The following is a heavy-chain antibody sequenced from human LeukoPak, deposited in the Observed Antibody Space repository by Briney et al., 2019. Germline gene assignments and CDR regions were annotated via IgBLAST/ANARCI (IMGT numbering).Heavy chain of an antibody. J-gene: IGHJ5*02. Sequence: ASVKVSCKSSGYSFTGYYMHWVRQAPGQGLEWMGWINPNSGGTNYAQKFQGRVTMTSDTSISTAYMELSRLRSDDTAVYYCARDIGSGYSYGLYNWFDPWGQGTLVTVSS. CDR1: GYSFTGYY. V-gene: IGHV1-2*02. CDR3: ARDIGSGYSYGLYNWFDP. CDR2: INPNSGGT. D-gene: IGHD5-18*01.